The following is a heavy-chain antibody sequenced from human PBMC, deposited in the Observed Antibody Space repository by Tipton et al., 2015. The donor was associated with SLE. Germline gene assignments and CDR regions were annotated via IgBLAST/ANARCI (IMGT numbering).Heavy chain of an antibody. CDR2: IYHSGST. CDR1: GGSFSGYY. J-gene: IGHJ4*02. Sequence: LRLSCAVYGGSFSGYYWGWIRQPPGKGLEWIGSIYHSGSTNYNPSLKSRVTISVDTSKNQFSLKLSSVTAADTAVYYCARGAPRWSYFDYWGQGTLVTVSS. CDR3: ARGAPRWSYFDY. V-gene: IGHV4-34*09. D-gene: IGHD2-8*01.